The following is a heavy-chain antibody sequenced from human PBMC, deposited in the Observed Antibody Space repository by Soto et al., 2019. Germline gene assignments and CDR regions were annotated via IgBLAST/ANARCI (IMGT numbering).Heavy chain of an antibody. CDR1: GLTFSSHS. V-gene: IGHV3-48*01. Sequence: GGSLRLSCAASGLTFSSHSMNWVRQAPGKGLEWVSYISSTSGTIYYADSVKGRFTISRDNANNSLYLQMNSLRAEDTAVYYCAREAYDSAFDIWGQGTMVTVSS. D-gene: IGHD3-3*01. CDR2: ISSTSGTI. J-gene: IGHJ3*02. CDR3: AREAYDSAFDI.